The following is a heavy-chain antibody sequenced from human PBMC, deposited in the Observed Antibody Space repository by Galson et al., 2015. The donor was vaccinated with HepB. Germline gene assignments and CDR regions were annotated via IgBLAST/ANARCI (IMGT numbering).Heavy chain of an antibody. V-gene: IGHV4-59*01. CDR1: GGSIRSYY. CDR2: IYYSGST. Sequence: LSLTCTVSGGSIRSYYWSWIRQPPGKGLEWIGYIYYSGSTNYNPSLKSRVTMSVDMSKNQFSLKLSSVTAADTAVYYCARGSIQLWSYWGQGTLVTVSS. D-gene: IGHD5-18*01. CDR3: ARGSIQLWSY. J-gene: IGHJ4*02.